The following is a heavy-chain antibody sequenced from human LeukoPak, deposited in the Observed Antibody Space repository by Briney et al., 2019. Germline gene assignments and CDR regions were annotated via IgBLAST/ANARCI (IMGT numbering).Heavy chain of an antibody. CDR3: ARTTGPGYSGYDFGY. J-gene: IGHJ4*02. V-gene: IGHV1-18*01. CDR2: ISAYNDST. D-gene: IGHD5-12*01. Sequence: ASVKVSCKASGYTFTSYGINWVRQAPGQGVEWMGWISAYNDSTNCVQKLQGRVTMTTDTTTSTAYMELRSLRSDDAAVSFCARTTGPGYSGYDFGYWGQGTLVTVSS. CDR1: GYTFTSYG.